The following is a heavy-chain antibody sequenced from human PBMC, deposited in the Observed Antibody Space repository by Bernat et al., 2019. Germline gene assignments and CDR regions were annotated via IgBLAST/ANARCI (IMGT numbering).Heavy chain of an antibody. CDR2: ISGDETST. V-gene: IGHV3-74*01. Sequence: EVQLVESGGGLVQSGGSLRLSCAASGFTFSNYWMQWVRQAPGKGLVWVSRISGDETSTTYADSVKGRFTISRDNAKNTLYLQMNSLRAEDTAVYYCARSRTGGGGIDIWGQGTLVTVSS. D-gene: IGHD2-15*01. CDR3: ARSRTGGGGIDI. CDR1: GFTFSNYW. J-gene: IGHJ3*02.